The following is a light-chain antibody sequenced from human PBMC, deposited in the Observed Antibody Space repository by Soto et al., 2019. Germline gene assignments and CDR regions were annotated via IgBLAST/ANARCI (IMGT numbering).Light chain of an antibody. Sequence: EIVMTQSPATLSVSPGERATLSCRASQSVSSNLAWYQQKPGQAARLLIYGASTRATGIPARLSGSGSGTEFTLTISSLQSEDFAVYYCQQYNNWPRTFGQGTKVEIK. CDR2: GAS. J-gene: IGKJ1*01. V-gene: IGKV3-15*01. CDR1: QSVSSN. CDR3: QQYNNWPRT.